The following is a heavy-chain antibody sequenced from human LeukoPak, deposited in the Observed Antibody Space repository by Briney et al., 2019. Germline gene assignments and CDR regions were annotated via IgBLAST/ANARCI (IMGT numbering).Heavy chain of an antibody. J-gene: IGHJ4*02. D-gene: IGHD1-26*01. CDR2: ISSSSSYI. CDR3: ARKNGADIDY. CDR1: GFTFSSYS. Sequence: PGGSLRLSCAASGFTFSSYSMNWVRQAPGKGLKWVSSISSSSSYIYYADSVKGRFTISRDNARNSLYLQMNSLRAEDTAVYYCARKNGADIDYWGQGTLVTVSS. V-gene: IGHV3-21*01.